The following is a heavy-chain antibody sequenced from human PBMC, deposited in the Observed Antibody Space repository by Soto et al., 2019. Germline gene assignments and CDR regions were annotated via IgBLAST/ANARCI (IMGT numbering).Heavy chain of an antibody. J-gene: IGHJ5*02. CDR3: ARDRDPKSQSDIVVVPAAIPWFDP. V-gene: IGHV3-74*01. Sequence: GGSLRLSCAASGFTFSSYWMHWVRQAPGKGLVWVSRINSDGSSTSYADSVKGRFTISRDNAKNTLYLQMNSLRAEDTAVYYCARDRDPKSQSDIVVVPAAIPWFDPWGQGTLVTVSS. CDR2: INSDGSST. D-gene: IGHD2-2*01. CDR1: GFTFSSYW.